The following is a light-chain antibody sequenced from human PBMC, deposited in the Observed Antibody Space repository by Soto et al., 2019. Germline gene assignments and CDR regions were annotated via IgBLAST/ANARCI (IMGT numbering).Light chain of an antibody. V-gene: IGKV1-27*01. CDR1: QGISNN. CDR2: AAS. Sequence: DIQMTQSPSSLSSSVGDRVTITCRASQGISNNLAWYQQKPGKVPKLLIYAASTLQSAGLTRFSGSGSGTDFPLTISSLQHEDVTTYYCQKYNTPPWTFGQGTKVEIK. CDR3: QKYNTPPWT. J-gene: IGKJ1*01.